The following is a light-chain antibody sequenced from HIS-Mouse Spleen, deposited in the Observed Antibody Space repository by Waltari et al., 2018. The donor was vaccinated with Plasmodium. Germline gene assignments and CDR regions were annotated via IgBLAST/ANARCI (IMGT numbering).Light chain of an antibody. Sequence: EIVLTQSPGPLSLSPGDRATLSCRASQSVSSSYLAWYQQKPGQAPRLLIYGASSRATGIPDRFSGSGSGTDFTLTISRLEPEDLAVYYCQQYGSSPYTFGQGTKLEIK. V-gene: IGKV3-20*01. CDR3: QQYGSSPYT. CDR2: GAS. CDR1: QSVSSSY. J-gene: IGKJ2*01.